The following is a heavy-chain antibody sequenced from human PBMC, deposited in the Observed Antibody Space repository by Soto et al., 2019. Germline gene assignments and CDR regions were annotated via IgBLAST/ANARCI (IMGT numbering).Heavy chain of an antibody. D-gene: IGHD3-3*01. CDR1: GFTFSNAW. Sequence: GGSLRLSCAASGFTFSNAWMSWVRQAPGKGLEWVGRIKSKTDGGTTDYAAPVKGRFTISRDDSKNTLYLQMNSLKTEDTAVYYCTGDPYDFWSGSRFDPWGQGTLVTVSS. V-gene: IGHV3-15*01. CDR2: IKSKTDGGTT. J-gene: IGHJ5*02. CDR3: TGDPYDFWSGSRFDP.